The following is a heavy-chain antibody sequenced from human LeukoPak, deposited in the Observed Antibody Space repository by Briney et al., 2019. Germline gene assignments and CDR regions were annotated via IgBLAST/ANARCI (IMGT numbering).Heavy chain of an antibody. V-gene: IGHV4-61*02. CDR1: GGSISSGSYY. J-gene: IGHJ6*03. Sequence: SETLSLTCTVSGGSISSGSYYWSWIRQPAWKGLEWVGRIYTSGSTNYNPSLKSRVTISVDTSKNQFSLKLSSVTAADTAVYYCARGGAGIAFYYYYMDVWGKGTTVTVSS. CDR2: IYTSGST. CDR3: ARGGAGIAFYYYYMDV. D-gene: IGHD6-13*01.